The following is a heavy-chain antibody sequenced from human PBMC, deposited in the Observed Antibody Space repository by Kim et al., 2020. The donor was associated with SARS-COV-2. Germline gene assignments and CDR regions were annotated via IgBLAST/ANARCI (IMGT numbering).Heavy chain of an antibody. J-gene: IGHJ4*02. Sequence: GGSLRLSCAASGFTFSSYGMHWVRQAPGKGLEWVAVISYDGSNKYYADSVKGRFTISRDNSKNTLYLQMNSLRAEDTAVYYCAREEGLVVPAAHWGQGTLVTVSS. CDR1: GFTFSSYG. CDR2: ISYDGSNK. CDR3: AREEGLVVPAAH. D-gene: IGHD2-2*01. V-gene: IGHV3-33*05.